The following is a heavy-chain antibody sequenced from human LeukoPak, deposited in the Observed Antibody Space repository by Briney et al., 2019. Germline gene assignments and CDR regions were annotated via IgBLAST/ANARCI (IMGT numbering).Heavy chain of an antibody. CDR3: AKDRWRDGSSSFDN. V-gene: IGHV1-18*01. D-gene: IGHD6-6*01. J-gene: IGHJ4*02. CDR2: ISTYNGNS. CDR1: VGTFIIYA. Sequence: ASVKVSFKASVGTFIIYAISWVRQAPGQGLEWMGWISTYNGNSNYAQKLQGRVTMTTDTSTSTAYMELRSLRSDDTAMYYCAKDRWRDGSSSFDNWGQGTLVTVSS.